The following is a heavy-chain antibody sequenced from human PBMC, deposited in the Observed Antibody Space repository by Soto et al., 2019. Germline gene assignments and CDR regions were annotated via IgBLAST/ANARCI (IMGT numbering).Heavy chain of an antibody. J-gene: IGHJ6*02. CDR1: GFSFNTYA. CDR2: INYSGRTT. Sequence: EVQLLESGGGLVQPGGSLRLSCETSGFSFNTYAMTWVRQAPGMGLEWVAVINYSGRTTFYAQSVKGRFTISRDNSRNTVCLQMDSLSAENPAVYYCVTKRGSWKTFSYNMHVWGLGTTVIVSS. D-gene: IGHD3-10*01. V-gene: IGHV3-23*01. CDR3: VTKRGSWKTFSYNMHV.